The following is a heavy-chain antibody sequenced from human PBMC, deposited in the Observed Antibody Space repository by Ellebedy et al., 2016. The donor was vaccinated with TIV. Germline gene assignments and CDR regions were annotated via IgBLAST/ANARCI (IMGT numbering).Heavy chain of an antibody. J-gene: IGHJ6*02. Sequence: GSLRLXXAVYGGSFSGYYWSWIRQPPGKGLEWIGEINHSGSTNYNPSLKSRVTISVDTSKNQFSLKLSSVTAADTAVYYCARGSPYGDYRSYYYYGMDVWGQGTMVTVSS. V-gene: IGHV4-34*01. CDR2: INHSGST. D-gene: IGHD4-17*01. CDR1: GGSFSGYY. CDR3: ARGSPYGDYRSYYYYGMDV.